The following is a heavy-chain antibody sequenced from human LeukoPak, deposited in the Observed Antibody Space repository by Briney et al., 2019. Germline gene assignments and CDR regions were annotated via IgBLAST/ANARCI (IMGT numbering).Heavy chain of an antibody. Sequence: PGGSLRLSCVASGFTFSDYSMNWVRQAPGKGLECVSVIYSGGSTYYADSVKGRFTISRDSSKNTLYLQMNSLRAEDTAIYYCAGYTSLDYWGQGTLVTVSS. V-gene: IGHV3-53*01. CDR3: AGYTSLDY. D-gene: IGHD2-2*02. J-gene: IGHJ4*02. CDR1: GFTFSDYS. CDR2: IYSGGST.